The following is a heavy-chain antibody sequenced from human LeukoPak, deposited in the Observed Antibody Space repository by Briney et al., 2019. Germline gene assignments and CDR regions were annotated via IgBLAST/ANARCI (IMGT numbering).Heavy chain of an antibody. CDR2: ISYDGSNK. CDR3: AKDLGAEVGVDY. J-gene: IGHJ4*02. V-gene: IGHV3-30*18. CDR1: GFTFSSYG. D-gene: IGHD3-3*01. Sequence: GGSLRLPCAASGFTFSSYGMHWVRQAPGKGLEWVAVISYDGSNKYYADSVKGRFTISRDNSKNTLYLQMNSLRAEDTAVYYCAKDLGAEVGVDYWGQGTLVTVSS.